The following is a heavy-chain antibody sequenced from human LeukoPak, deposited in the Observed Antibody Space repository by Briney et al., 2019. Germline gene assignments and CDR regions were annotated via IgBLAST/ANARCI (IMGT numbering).Heavy chain of an antibody. D-gene: IGHD3-10*01. J-gene: IGHJ3*02. CDR3: AREKGTMIRAMAFEM. Sequence: GGSLRLSCAASGFGFSSYWMSWVRHNPGKGLEWVANINQDGTTKYYRDFAKGRFTISRDNAQNSLYLQINSLRAEDTAVYYCAREKGTMIRAMAFEMWGQGTMVTVSS. V-gene: IGHV3-7*01. CDR1: GFGFSSYW. CDR2: INQDGTTK.